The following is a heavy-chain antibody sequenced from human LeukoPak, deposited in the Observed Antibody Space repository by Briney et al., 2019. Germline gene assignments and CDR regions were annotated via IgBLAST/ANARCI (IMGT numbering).Heavy chain of an antibody. CDR3: ARSLWVGELLT. CDR1: GGSISSYY. CDR2: IYYSGST. D-gene: IGHD3-10*01. J-gene: IGHJ5*02. V-gene: IGHV4-59*01. Sequence: SETLSLTRTVSGGSISSYYWSWIRQPPGKGLEWTGYIYYSGSTNYNPSLKSRVTISVDTSKNQFSLKLSSVNAADTAVYYCARSLWVGELLTWGQGTLVTVSS.